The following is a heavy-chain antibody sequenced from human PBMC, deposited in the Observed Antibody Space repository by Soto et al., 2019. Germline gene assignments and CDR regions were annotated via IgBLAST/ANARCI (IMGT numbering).Heavy chain of an antibody. Sequence: QEELVQSGAEVKKPGSSVNVSCKASEGTFSCYSITWVRQAPGQRLEWMGEIIPLLGTANYAQKFQGRVTITGDKSTSTIYMGLSSLRSDDTAVYYCARDPVDLFGYMDVWGQGTTVTVSS. CDR2: IIPLLGTA. CDR1: EGTFSCYS. D-gene: IGHD6-25*01. CDR3: ARDPVDLFGYMDV. V-gene: IGHV1-69*06. J-gene: IGHJ6*02.